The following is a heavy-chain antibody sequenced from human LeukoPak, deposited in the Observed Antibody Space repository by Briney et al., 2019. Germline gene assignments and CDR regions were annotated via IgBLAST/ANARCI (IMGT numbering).Heavy chain of an antibody. CDR2: ISGSGAT. Sequence: PGGSLRLSCAASGFTFSSYAMSWVRQAPGKGLEWASVISGSGATYYADSVKGRFTISRDNSKNTLFLEMNSLRADDTAVYYCAKDLSLNWNYFDYWGQGALVTVSS. CDR3: AKDLSLNWNYFDY. V-gene: IGHV3-23*01. J-gene: IGHJ4*02. D-gene: IGHD1-20*01. CDR1: GFTFSSYA.